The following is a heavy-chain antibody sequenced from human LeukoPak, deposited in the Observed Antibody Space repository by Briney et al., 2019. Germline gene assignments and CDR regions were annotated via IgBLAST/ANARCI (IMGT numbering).Heavy chain of an antibody. J-gene: IGHJ5*02. CDR2: ITAYNGNR. CDR1: GYTFTSYG. V-gene: IGHV1-18*01. Sequence: ASVKVSCKASGYTFTSYGISWVRQAPGQGLEWMGWITAYNGNRNYAQKFQGRVTMTTDKSTSTAYMELSSLRSEDTAVYYCARDRPGRYCSTISCYSASPFDPWGQGTLVTVSS. CDR3: ARDRPGRYCSTISCYSASPFDP. D-gene: IGHD2-2*02.